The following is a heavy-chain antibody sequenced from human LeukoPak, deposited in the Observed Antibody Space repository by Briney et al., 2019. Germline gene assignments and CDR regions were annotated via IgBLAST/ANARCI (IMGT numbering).Heavy chain of an antibody. V-gene: IGHV3-66*01. CDR1: GFTVSSNY. J-gene: IGHJ4*02. CDR2: IYSGGST. CDR3: ASGGVYYDILTGRYFDY. Sequence: PGGSLRLSCAASGFTVSSNYMSWVRQAPGKGLEWVSVIYSGGSTYYADSVKGRFTISRDNSKNTLYLQMNSLRAEDTAVYYCASGGVYYDILTGRYFDYWGQGTLVTVSS. D-gene: IGHD3-9*01.